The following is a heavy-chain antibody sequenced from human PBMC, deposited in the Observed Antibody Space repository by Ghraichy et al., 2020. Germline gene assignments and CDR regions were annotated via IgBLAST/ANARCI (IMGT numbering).Heavy chain of an antibody. Sequence: ASVKVSCKTSRSNVRNQVINWVRQAPGQGLEWMGWISPNNGNTDYAQKLQDRVTMTADTSTSTAYMELRSLRADDTAVYYCARNHYYDSSGYARWFDSWGQGTLVSVSS. J-gene: IGHJ5*01. D-gene: IGHD3-22*01. CDR3: ARNHYYDSSGYARWFDS. CDR1: RSNVRNQV. V-gene: IGHV1-18*01. CDR2: ISPNNGNT.